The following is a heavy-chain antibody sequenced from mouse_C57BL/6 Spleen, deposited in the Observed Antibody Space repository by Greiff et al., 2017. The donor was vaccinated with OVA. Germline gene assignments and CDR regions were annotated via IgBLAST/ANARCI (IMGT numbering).Heavy chain of an antibody. J-gene: IGHJ2*01. CDR3: AKNRGYDYLLFDY. V-gene: IGHV2-4*01. Sequence: QVQLQQSGPGLVQPSQSLSITCTVSGFSLTSYGVHWVRQPPGQGLEWLGVIWSGGSTDYNAAFISRLSISKDNSKSQVFFKMNSLQADDTSIYYCAKNRGYDYLLFDYWGQGTTLTVSS. CDR2: IWSGGST. D-gene: IGHD2-4*01. CDR1: GFSLTSYG.